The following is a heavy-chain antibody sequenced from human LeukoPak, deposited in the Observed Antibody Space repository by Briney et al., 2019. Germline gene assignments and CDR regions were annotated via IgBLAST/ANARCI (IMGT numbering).Heavy chain of an antibody. CDR2: IRYDGSNK. D-gene: IGHD4-17*01. Sequence: QLGGSLRLSCAASGITFSSYGMHWVREAPGKGLEWVAFIRYDGSNKYYADSVKGRFTISRDNSKNTLYLQMNSLRAEDTAVYYCAKGRETTVNPPFDWGQGTLVTVSS. J-gene: IGHJ4*02. CDR1: GITFSSYG. CDR3: AKGRETTVNPPFD. V-gene: IGHV3-30*02.